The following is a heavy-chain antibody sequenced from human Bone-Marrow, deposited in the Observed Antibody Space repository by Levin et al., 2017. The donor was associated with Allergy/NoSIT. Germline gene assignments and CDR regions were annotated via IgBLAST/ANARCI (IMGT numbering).Heavy chain of an antibody. Sequence: GESLKISCAASGFIFSDYWMHWVRQAPEKGLVWVARINTDGTSPTYAASVKGRFSISRDNAKNTVYLQMNGLRDDDTSVYYCAGSSWYYFDYWGQGGLVTVSA. V-gene: IGHV3-74*01. CDR1: GFIFSDYW. CDR3: AGSSWYYFDY. CDR2: INTDGTSP. J-gene: IGHJ4*02. D-gene: IGHD6-13*01.